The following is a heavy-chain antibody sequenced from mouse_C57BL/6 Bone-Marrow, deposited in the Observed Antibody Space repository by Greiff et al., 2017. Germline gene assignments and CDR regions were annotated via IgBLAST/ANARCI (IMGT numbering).Heavy chain of an antibody. CDR2: INPYNGGT. CDR3: ARNYYYGNYLYAMDD. D-gene: IGHD2-1*01. J-gene: IGHJ4*01. Sequence: EVMLVESGPVLVKPGASVKMSCKASGYTFTDYYMNWVKQSHGKSLEWIGVINPYNGGTSYNQKFKGKATLTVDKSSSTAYMELNRLTSEDSAVYYCARNYYYGNYLYAMDDWGQGTSVTVSS. CDR1: GYTFTDYY. V-gene: IGHV1-19*01.